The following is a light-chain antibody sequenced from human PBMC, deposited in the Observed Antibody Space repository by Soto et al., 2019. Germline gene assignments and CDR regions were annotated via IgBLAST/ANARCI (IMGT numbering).Light chain of an antibody. J-gene: IGKJ5*01. Sequence: DIQMTQSPATLSASVGDRVTITCRASQSIIRWLTWYQQKPGKAPKLLIYEASNLESGVPSRFSGSGSGTEFTLTIGGLQPDDFATYYCQQFNSYPITFGQGTRLEI. CDR3: QQFNSYPIT. CDR2: EAS. CDR1: QSIIRW. V-gene: IGKV1-5*01.